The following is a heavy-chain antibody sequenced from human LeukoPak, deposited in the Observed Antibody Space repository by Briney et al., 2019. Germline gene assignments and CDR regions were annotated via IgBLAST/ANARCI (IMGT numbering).Heavy chain of an antibody. V-gene: IGHV1-69*13. CDR2: IIPIFGTA. CDR1: GGTFSSYA. J-gene: IGHJ4*02. CDR3: ARGIPMITFGGVLDY. D-gene: IGHD3-16*01. Sequence: SVKVSCKASGGTFSSYAISWVRQAPGQGLEWMGGIIPIFGTANYAQKFRGRVTITADESTSTAYMELSSLRSEDTAVYYCARGIPMITFGGVLDYWGQGTLVTVSS.